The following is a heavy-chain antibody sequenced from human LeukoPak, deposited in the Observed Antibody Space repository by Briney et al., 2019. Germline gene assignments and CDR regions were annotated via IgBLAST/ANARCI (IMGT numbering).Heavy chain of an antibody. CDR1: GGTFSSYA. V-gene: IGHV1-69*04. CDR2: IIPILGIA. Sequence: SVKVSCKASGGTFSSYAISWVRQAPGQGLEWMGRIIPILGIANYAQKFQGRVTITADKSTNTAYMELSSLRSEDTAVYYCANAERDYYDSSGYSMVEFDYWGQGTLVTVSS. D-gene: IGHD3-22*01. CDR3: ANAERDYYDSSGYSMVEFDY. J-gene: IGHJ4*02.